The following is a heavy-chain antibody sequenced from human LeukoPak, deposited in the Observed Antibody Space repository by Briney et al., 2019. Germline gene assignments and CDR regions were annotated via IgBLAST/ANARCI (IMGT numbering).Heavy chain of an antibody. CDR1: GFTVSSNY. V-gene: IGHV3-66*01. CDR3: ARDSEFEASPQYYFDF. CDR2: IYSGGST. D-gene: IGHD1-26*01. J-gene: IGHJ4*02. Sequence: GGSLRLSCAASGFTVSSNYMSWVRQAPGKGLEWVSVIYSGGSTCYADSVKGRFTISRDTSKNTLYLQMNSLRAEDTAVYYCARDSEFEASPQYYFDFWGQGTLVTVSS.